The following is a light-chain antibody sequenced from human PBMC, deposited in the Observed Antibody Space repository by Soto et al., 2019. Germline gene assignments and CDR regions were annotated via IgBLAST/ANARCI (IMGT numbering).Light chain of an antibody. CDR2: NAS. V-gene: IGKV3D-20*01. CDR1: QSVSRNF. CDR3: QQYGSSPTT. J-gene: IGKJ1*01. Sequence: ILLTQSPATLSLSVGEKATLSCGASQSVSRNFLAWYQQRPGLAPRLLIQNASIRASGIPDRFSGSGSGTDFTLTISGLEPEDFAVYYCQQYGSSPTTFGQGTKVDIK.